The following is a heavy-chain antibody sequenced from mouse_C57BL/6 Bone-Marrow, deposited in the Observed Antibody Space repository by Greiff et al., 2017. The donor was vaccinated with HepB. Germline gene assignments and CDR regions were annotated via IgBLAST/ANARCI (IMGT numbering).Heavy chain of an antibody. CDR2: ISSGGSYT. Sequence: EVQRVESGGDLVKPGGSLKLSCAASGFTFSSYGMSWVRQTPDKRLEWVATISSGGSYTYYPDSVKGRFTISRDNAKNTLYLQMSSLKSEDTAMYYCARRPGSSYLYYFDYWGQGTTLTVSS. D-gene: IGHD1-1*01. CDR1: GFTFSSYG. CDR3: ARRPGSSYLYYFDY. J-gene: IGHJ2*01. V-gene: IGHV5-6*01.